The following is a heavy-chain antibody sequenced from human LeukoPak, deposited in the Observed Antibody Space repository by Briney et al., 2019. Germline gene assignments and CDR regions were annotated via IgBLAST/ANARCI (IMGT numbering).Heavy chain of an antibody. D-gene: IGHD4-17*01. V-gene: IGHV4-59*08. J-gene: IGHJ4*02. CDR2: IYYSGST. CDR1: GGSISSYY. Sequence: SETLSLTCTVSGGSISSYYWSWIRQPPGKGLEWIGYIYYSGSTNYNPSLKSRVTISVDTSKNQFSLKLSSVTAADTAVYYCARHVATVTTIYFDYWGQGTLVTVSS. CDR3: ARHVATVTTIYFDY.